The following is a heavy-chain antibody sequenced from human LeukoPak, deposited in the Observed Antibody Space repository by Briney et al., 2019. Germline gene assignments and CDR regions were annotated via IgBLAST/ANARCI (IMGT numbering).Heavy chain of an antibody. Sequence: SETLSLTCTVSGGSISSYYWSWIRQPPGKGLEWIGYIYYSGSTNYTPSLKSRVTISVDTSKNQFSLKLSSVTAADTAVYYCAREADYGDSNYNWFDPWGQGTLVTVSS. CDR2: IYYSGST. J-gene: IGHJ5*02. CDR1: GGSISSYY. CDR3: AREADYGDSNYNWFDP. V-gene: IGHV4-59*01. D-gene: IGHD4-17*01.